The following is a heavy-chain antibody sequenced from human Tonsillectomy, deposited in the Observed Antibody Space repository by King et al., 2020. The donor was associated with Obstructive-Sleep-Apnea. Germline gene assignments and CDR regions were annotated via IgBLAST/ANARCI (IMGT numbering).Heavy chain of an antibody. Sequence: QLVQSGAEVKKPGVSVMVSCKASGYTFTSSYIHWVRQAPGQGLEWMGIISPSDSSIIYAQNFQDRVTMTSETSTSTVYMELSSPRPEDTAVYYCARDPGSSGFDIWGPGTMVTVSS. V-gene: IGHV1-46*01. J-gene: IGHJ3*02. CDR3: ARDPGSSGFDI. CDR2: ISPSDSSI. D-gene: IGHD2-2*01. CDR1: GYTFTSSY.